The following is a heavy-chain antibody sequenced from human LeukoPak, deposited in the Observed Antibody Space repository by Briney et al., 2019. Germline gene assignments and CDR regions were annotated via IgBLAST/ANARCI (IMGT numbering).Heavy chain of an antibody. V-gene: IGHV3-30-3*01. D-gene: IGHD3-3*01. CDR3: ARSAENPYYDFWSGYQNNWFDP. CDR2: ISYDGSNK. J-gene: IGHJ5*02. CDR1: GFTFSSYA. Sequence: GRSLRLSCAASGFTFSSYAMQWVRQAPGKELEWVAVISYDGSNKYYADSVKGRFTISRDNSKNTLYLQMNSLRAEDTAVYYCARSAENPYYDFWSGYQNNWFDPWGQRTLVTVSS.